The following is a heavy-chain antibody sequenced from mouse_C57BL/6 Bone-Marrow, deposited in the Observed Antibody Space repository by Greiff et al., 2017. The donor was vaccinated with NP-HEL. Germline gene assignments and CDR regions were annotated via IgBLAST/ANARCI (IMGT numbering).Heavy chain of an antibody. CDR3: ARLGNWDREFAY. Sequence: QVQLQQPGAELVMPGASVKLSCKASGCTFTSYWMHWVKQRPGQGLEWIGEIDPSDSYTNYNQKFKGKSTLTVDKSSSTAYMQLSSLTSEDSAVYYCARLGNWDREFAYWGQGTLVTVSA. V-gene: IGHV1-69*01. D-gene: IGHD4-1*01. CDR2: IDPSDSYT. J-gene: IGHJ3*01. CDR1: GCTFTSYW.